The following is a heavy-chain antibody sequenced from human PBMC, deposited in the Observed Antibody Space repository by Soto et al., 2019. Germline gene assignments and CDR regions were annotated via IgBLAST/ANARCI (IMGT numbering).Heavy chain of an antibody. CDR3: AKQAQYSSSWYGTENWFDP. V-gene: IGHV3-23*01. J-gene: IGHJ5*02. CDR2: ISGSGGAT. Sequence: GGSLRLSCAASGFTFSNYAMSWVRQAPGKGLEWVSGISGSGGATYYADSVKGRFTISRDNSKNTLYLQMNSLRAEDTAVYYCAKQAQYSSSWYGTENWFDPWGQGTLVTVSS. D-gene: IGHD6-13*01. CDR1: GFTFSNYA.